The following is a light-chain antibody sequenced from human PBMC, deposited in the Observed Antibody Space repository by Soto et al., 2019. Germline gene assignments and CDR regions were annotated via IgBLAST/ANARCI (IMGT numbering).Light chain of an antibody. CDR3: QQRSKWPPEVT. V-gene: IGKV3-11*01. CDR1: QSVSSY. Sequence: EIVLTQSPATLSLSPGERATLSRRASQSVSSYLAWYQQKPGQAPRLLIYDASNRATGISARFSGSGSGTDFTLTISSLEPEDFAVYYCQQRSKWPPEVTFGQGTRLEIK. CDR2: DAS. J-gene: IGKJ5*01.